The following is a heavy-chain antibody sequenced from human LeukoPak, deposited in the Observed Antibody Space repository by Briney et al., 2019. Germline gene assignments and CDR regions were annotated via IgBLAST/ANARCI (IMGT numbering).Heavy chain of an antibody. CDR2: VSGNGAGT. V-gene: IGHV3-23*01. J-gene: IGHJ6*02. CDR3: AKDEITMVRGVIADYYGMDV. CDR1: RFTFSSYA. Sequence: PGGSLRLPCAASRFTFSSYAMSWVRQAPGKGLEWVSGVSGNGAGTYYADSVKGRFTISRDNSKNMLYLQMNSLRAEDTAVYYCAKDEITMVRGVIADYYGMDVWGQGTTVTVSS. D-gene: IGHD3-10*01.